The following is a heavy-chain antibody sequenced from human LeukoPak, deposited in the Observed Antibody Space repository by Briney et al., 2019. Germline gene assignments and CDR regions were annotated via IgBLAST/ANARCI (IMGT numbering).Heavy chain of an antibody. CDR3: ARRGDGHSLDS. Sequence: GDSLKISCKVSGYIFSNYWIVWVRQMPGKGLEWTGIIYPGDSETRYSPSFQGQVTISVDKSISTAYLQWSSLKASDTAMYYCARRGDGHSLDSWGRGTLVTVSS. CDR2: IYPGDSET. CDR1: GYIFSNYW. J-gene: IGHJ4*02. V-gene: IGHV5-51*01. D-gene: IGHD5-24*01.